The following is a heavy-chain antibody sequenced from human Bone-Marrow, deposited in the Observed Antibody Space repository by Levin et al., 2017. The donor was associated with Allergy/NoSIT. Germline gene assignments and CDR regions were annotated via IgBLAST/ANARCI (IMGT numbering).Heavy chain of an antibody. Sequence: GESLKISCKASGYTFTGYYMHWVRQAPGQGLEWMGWINPNSGGTNYAQKFQGWVTMTRDTSISTAYMELSRLRSDDTAVYYCARAGTTGTFIDYWGQGTLVTVSS. CDR2: INPNSGGT. V-gene: IGHV1-2*04. D-gene: IGHD1-1*01. CDR3: ARAGTTGTFIDY. J-gene: IGHJ4*02. CDR1: GYTFTGYY.